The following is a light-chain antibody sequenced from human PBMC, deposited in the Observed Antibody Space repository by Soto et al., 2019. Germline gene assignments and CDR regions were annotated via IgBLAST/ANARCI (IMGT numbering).Light chain of an antibody. CDR1: QSFISSY. J-gene: IGKJ5*01. CDR2: GAS. CDR3: QQYNNWPLT. Sequence: EIVMTQSPATRSLSPGERATLSCRASQSFISSYLSWYQQKPGQAPRLLIYGASTRATGVPARFSGSGSGTEFTLTITSLQSEDFAVYCCQQYNNWPLTFGPGTRLEIK. V-gene: IGKV3D-7*01.